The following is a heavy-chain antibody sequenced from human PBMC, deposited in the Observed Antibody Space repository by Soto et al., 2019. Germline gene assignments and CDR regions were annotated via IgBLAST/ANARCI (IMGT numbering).Heavy chain of an antibody. J-gene: IGHJ6*02. Sequence: SVKVSCKASGGTFSSYAISWVRQAPGQGLEWMGGIIPIFGTANYAQKFQGRVTITADESTSTAYMELSSLRSEDTAVYYCARGKPPHYYDSSGYYYYYYGMDVWGRGTTVTVSS. V-gene: IGHV1-69*13. D-gene: IGHD3-22*01. CDR2: IIPIFGTA. CDR3: ARGKPPHYYDSSGYYYYYYGMDV. CDR1: GGTFSSYA.